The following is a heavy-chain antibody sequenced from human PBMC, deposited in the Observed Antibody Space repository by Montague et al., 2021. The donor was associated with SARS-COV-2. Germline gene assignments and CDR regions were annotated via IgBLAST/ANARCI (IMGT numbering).Heavy chain of an antibody. CDR1: GGSISSTTYR. CDR2: LTYSGTT. D-gene: IGHD2-21*02. Sequence: SETLSLTCTVSGGSISSTTYRWGWIRQPPGKSLEWIGFLTYSGTTFYNPSLKSRISMSVDTHKSQFSLNLTSATAADTAVYYCARRCTGGGYCHAGHWGQGTLVTVSS. J-gene: IGHJ4*02. V-gene: IGHV4-39*01. CDR3: ARRCTGGGYCHAGH.